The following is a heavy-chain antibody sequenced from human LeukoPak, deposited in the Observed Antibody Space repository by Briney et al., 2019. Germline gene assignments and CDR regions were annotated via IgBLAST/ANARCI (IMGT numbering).Heavy chain of an antibody. J-gene: IGHJ4*02. CDR2: ISWNSGSI. CDR1: GFTFDDYA. V-gene: IGHV3-9*01. Sequence: PGRSLRLSCAASGFTFDDYAMHWVRQAPGKGLEWVSGISWNSGSIGYADSVKGRFTISRDNAKNSLYLQMNSLRAEDTAVYYCARDPRDIVVFDYWGQGTLVTVSS. D-gene: IGHD2-15*01. CDR3: ARDPRDIVVFDY.